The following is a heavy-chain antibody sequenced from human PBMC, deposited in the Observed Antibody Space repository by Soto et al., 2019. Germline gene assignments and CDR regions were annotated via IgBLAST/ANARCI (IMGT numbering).Heavy chain of an antibody. V-gene: IGHV3-30-3*01. CDR3: ATVRGYRQDFDAFDI. Sequence: QVQLVESGGGVVQPGRSLRLSCVASGFSFSNYAMHWVRQAPGKGLEWVAVISYDGSNKYYADSAKGRFTISRDNSKNPLYLQMNNLRTEDTAVYYCATVRGYRQDFDAFDIWGQGTMVTVSS. J-gene: IGHJ3*02. CDR1: GFSFSNYA. CDR2: ISYDGSNK. D-gene: IGHD3-16*02.